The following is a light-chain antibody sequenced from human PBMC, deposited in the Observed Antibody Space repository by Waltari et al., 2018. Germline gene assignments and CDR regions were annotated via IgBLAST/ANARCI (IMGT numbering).Light chain of an antibody. Sequence: DIVMTQSPDSLAVSLGERATINCKSRQSVLYSSNNKNYLAWYQQKPGQPPKLLIYWASTRESGVPDRFSGSGSGTDFTLTISSLQAEDVAVYYCQQYYSTPRGYTFGQGTKLEIK. CDR1: QSVLYSSNNKNY. CDR2: WAS. V-gene: IGKV4-1*01. J-gene: IGKJ2*01. CDR3: QQYYSTPRGYT.